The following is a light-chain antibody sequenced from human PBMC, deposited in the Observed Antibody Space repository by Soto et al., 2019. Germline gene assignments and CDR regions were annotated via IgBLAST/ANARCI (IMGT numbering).Light chain of an antibody. CDR2: GAS. CDR3: QHYRSSPYT. CDR1: QSVSSTY. V-gene: IGKV3-20*01. J-gene: IGKJ2*01. Sequence: ESVLTQSPGTLSLSPGETATLSCRASQSVSSTYLAWYQQKPGQAPRLLIYGASSRATGIPDRFSGSGSGTDFTLTISRLEPEEFAVYYCQHYRSSPYTFGQGTKLEI.